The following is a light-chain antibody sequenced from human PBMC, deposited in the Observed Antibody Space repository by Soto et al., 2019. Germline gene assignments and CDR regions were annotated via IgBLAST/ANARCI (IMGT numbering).Light chain of an antibody. Sequence: VLNTAPSATRVHRGSRRIFCPRNRSDIGGYNYVSWYQQHPGKAPKLMIYEVSKRPSGVPDRFSGSKSGNTASLTVSGLQAEDEADYYCSSYAGSNNYAFGSGTKVTVL. V-gene: IGLV2-8*02. CDR1: RSDIGGYNY. J-gene: IGLJ1*01. CDR3: SSYAGSNNYA. CDR2: EVS.